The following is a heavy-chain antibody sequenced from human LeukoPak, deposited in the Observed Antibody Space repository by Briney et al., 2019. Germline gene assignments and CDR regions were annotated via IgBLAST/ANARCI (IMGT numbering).Heavy chain of an antibody. CDR3: AKDPGVVPFHYFDY. D-gene: IGHD2/OR15-2a*01. Sequence: GGSLRLSCAASGFTFDDYGMSWVRQAPGKGLEWVSGINWNGGSTGYADSVKGRFTISRDNAKNSLYLQMNSLRAEDTAIYYCAKDPGVVPFHYFDYWGQGTLVTVSS. CDR1: GFTFDDYG. J-gene: IGHJ4*02. V-gene: IGHV3-20*04. CDR2: INWNGGST.